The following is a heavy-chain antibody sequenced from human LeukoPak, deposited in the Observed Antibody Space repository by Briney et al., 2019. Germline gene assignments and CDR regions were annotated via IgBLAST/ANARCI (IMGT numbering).Heavy chain of an antibody. CDR3: TIAARPPYYYYMDV. D-gene: IGHD6-6*01. CDR2: IIPIFGTA. CDR1: GGTFSSYA. Sequence: SVKVSCKASGGTFSSYAISWVRQAPGQGLEWMGGIIPIFGTANYAQKFQGRVTITADESTSTAYMELSSLRSVDTAVYYCTIAARPPYYYYMDVWGKGTTVTVPS. V-gene: IGHV1-69*01. J-gene: IGHJ6*03.